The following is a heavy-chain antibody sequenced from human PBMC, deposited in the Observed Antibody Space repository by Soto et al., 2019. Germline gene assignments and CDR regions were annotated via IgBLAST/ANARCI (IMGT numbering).Heavy chain of an antibody. CDR1: GFTFSSYW. J-gene: IGHJ3*02. D-gene: IGHD3-16*01. CDR3: ARHPWGPGSAFDI. CDR2: IKQDGSEK. Sequence: GGSLRLSCAASGFTFSSYWMSWVHQAPGKGLEWVANIKQDGSEKYYVDSVKGRFTISRDNAKNSLYLQMNSLRAEDTAVYYCARHPWGPGSAFDIWGQGTMVTVSS. V-gene: IGHV3-7*01.